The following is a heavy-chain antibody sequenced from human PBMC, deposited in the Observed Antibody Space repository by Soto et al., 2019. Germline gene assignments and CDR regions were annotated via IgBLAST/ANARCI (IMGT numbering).Heavy chain of an antibody. J-gene: IGHJ5*02. D-gene: IGHD6-13*01. CDR3: ARDQGVAAAGIPWFDP. Sequence: QVQLQASGPGLVKPSETLSLTCTVSGASMNSYHWSWIRQPAGKGLEWIGHIHSSGSTNYNPSLKSRVTMSVDPSKNQFSLRLMSLTAADTAVYYCARDQGVAAAGIPWFDPWGQGSLVTVSS. CDR2: IHSSGST. V-gene: IGHV4-4*07. CDR1: GASMNSYH.